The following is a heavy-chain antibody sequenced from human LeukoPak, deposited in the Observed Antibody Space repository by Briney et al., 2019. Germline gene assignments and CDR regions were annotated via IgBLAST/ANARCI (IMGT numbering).Heavy chain of an antibody. CDR2: INPDNGDT. CDR1: GYSFTSQD. J-gene: IGHJ4*02. CDR3: TLYNY. D-gene: IGHD2-2*02. V-gene: IGHV1-3*03. Sequence: AAVKVSCKTSGYSFTSQDMHWVGQAPGQSLEGMGCINPDNGDTKYSQEFQGRVTITRDTSATTAYMELSRLRSDDMAVYYCTLYNYWGQGTLVPVSS.